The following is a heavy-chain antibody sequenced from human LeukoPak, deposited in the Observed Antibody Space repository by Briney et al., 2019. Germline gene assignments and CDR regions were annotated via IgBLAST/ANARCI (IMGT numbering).Heavy chain of an antibody. D-gene: IGHD3-22*01. V-gene: IGHV3-21*04. Sequence: GGSLRLSCAASGFTFSSYSMNWVRQAPGKGLEWVSSISSSSSYIYYADSVKGRFTISRDNAKNSLYLQMNSLRAEDTAVYYCARNGYYYDSSGYYYAGGNDAFDIWGQGTMVTVSS. J-gene: IGHJ3*02. CDR3: ARNGYYYDSSGYYYAGGNDAFDI. CDR1: GFTFSSYS. CDR2: ISSSSSYI.